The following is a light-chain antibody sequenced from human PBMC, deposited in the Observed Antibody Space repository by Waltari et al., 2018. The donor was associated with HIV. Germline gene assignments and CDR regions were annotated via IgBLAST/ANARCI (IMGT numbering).Light chain of an antibody. CDR3: QQCYNWPRT. J-gene: IGKJ1*01. CDR2: SAS. CDR1: QSISNN. V-gene: IGKV3-15*01. Sequence: EVVMTQSPATLAMSPGERATVSGRANQSISNNLAWYQQRRGQPPRLLIYSASSRATGIPARFSGTGSGTEFTLTISSLQSEDFAVYYCQQCYNWPRTFGQGTKVEIK.